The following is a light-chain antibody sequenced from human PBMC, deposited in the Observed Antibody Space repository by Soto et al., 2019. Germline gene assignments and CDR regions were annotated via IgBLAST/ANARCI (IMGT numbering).Light chain of an antibody. Sequence: EIVLTQSPGTLSLSPGERATLSCRASQSVSNTYLAWYQQKPGQAPRLLIYGASSRATGIPDRFSGSGSGTDFALTISRLEPEDFAVYYCQLYGSSPLYTFGQGNKLEIK. CDR3: QLYGSSPLYT. V-gene: IGKV3-20*01. CDR1: QSVSNTY. J-gene: IGKJ2*01. CDR2: GAS.